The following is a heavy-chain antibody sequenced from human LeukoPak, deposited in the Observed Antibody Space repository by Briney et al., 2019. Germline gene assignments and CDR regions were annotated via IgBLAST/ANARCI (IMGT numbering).Heavy chain of an antibody. Sequence: ASVKVSCKASRGTFSSYAISWVRQAPGQGLEWMGRIIPILGIANYAQKFQGRVTITADKSTSTAYMELSSLRSEDTAVYYCAREVEMATIGVYYFDYWGQGALVTVSS. V-gene: IGHV1-69*04. J-gene: IGHJ4*02. CDR1: RGTFSSYA. CDR2: IIPILGIA. CDR3: AREVEMATIGVYYFDY. D-gene: IGHD5-24*01.